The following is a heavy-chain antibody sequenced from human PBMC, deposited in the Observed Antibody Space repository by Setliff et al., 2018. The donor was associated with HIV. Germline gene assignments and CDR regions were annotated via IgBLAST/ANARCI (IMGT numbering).Heavy chain of an antibody. CDR3: VRGPQWLVQKGRVYYFDY. Sequence: PSETLSLTCTVSRDSIRNGAYYWSWIRQPPGKGLEWIGSIYYSGSTYYNPSLQRRVTISVDTSKNQVSLKLNSMTAADTAVYFCVRGPQWLVQKGRVYYFDYWGQGTLVTVSS. CDR1: RDSIRNGAYY. V-gene: IGHV4-30-4*08. CDR2: IYYSGST. J-gene: IGHJ4*02. D-gene: IGHD6-19*01.